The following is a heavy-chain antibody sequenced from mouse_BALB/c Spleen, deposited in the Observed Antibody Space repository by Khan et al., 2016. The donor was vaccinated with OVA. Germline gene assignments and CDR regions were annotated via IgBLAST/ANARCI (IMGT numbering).Heavy chain of an antibody. D-gene: IGHD1-1*01. CDR2: ISGDTSTI. J-gene: IGHJ2*02. CDR1: GFTFSNYG. CDR3: ATSYFYGYYFDY. Sequence: EVELVESGGGLVQPGGSRKLSCAASGFTFSNYGMHWVRQAPEKGLEWVAFISGDTSTIYYADTVKGRFTISRDNPKNTLFLQMTILMSEDTAMYYCATSYFYGYYFDYWGPGTSLTVSS. V-gene: IGHV5-17*02.